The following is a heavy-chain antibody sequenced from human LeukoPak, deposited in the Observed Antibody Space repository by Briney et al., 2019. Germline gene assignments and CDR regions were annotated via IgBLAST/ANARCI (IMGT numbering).Heavy chain of an antibody. Sequence: PGGSLRLSCAASGFTFSSYAMHWVRQAPGKGLEWVAVISYDGSNKYYADSVKGRFTISRDNSKNTLYLQMNSLRAEDTAVYYCARSMVMVRGGTDYWGQGTLVTVSS. J-gene: IGHJ4*02. CDR1: GFTFSSYA. CDR2: ISYDGSNK. V-gene: IGHV3-30-3*01. D-gene: IGHD3-10*01. CDR3: ARSMVMVRGGTDY.